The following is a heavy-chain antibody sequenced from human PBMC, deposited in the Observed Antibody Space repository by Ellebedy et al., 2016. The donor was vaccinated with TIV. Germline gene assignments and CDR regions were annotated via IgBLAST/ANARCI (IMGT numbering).Heavy chain of an antibody. CDR1: GGSISNYY. D-gene: IGHD3-9*01. CDR3: AREPYDILTGQTYGMDV. V-gene: IGHV4-59*01. Sequence: SETLSLTCTVSGGSISNYYWNWIRQPPGKGLEWIGYIYYSGSTNYSPSLKSRVSITVDTSKNQFSLKVRSVTAADTAVYYCAREPYDILTGQTYGMDVWGQGTTVTVSS. CDR2: IYYSGST. J-gene: IGHJ6*02.